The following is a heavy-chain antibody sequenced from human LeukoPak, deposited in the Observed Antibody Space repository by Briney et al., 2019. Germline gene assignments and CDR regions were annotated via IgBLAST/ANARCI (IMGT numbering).Heavy chain of an antibody. Sequence: GESLKISCKASGYSFTSYWIGWVRQMPGKGLEWMGIIFPGDSDTKYSPSFQGQVTISADKSISTAYLQWSSLKASDTAMYYCARRLRDGVANDYWGQGTLVTASS. J-gene: IGHJ4*02. D-gene: IGHD5-12*01. CDR3: ARRLRDGVANDY. CDR2: IFPGDSDT. V-gene: IGHV5-51*01. CDR1: GYSFTSYW.